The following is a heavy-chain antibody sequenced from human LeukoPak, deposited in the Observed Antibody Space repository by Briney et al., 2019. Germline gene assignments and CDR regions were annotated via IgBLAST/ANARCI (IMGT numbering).Heavy chain of an antibody. D-gene: IGHD3-9*01. CDR2: IIPSFGTA. V-gene: IGHV1-69*05. CDR3: ARAQRTYYDILTGTYAFDI. CDR1: GGTLSRFS. Sequence: GASVKVSCKASGGTLSRFSISWVRQAPGQGLEYMGGIIPSFGTANYAQKLQGRVTMTTDTSTSTAYMELRSLRSDDTAVYYCARAQRTYYDILTGTYAFDIWGQGTVVTVSS. J-gene: IGHJ3*02.